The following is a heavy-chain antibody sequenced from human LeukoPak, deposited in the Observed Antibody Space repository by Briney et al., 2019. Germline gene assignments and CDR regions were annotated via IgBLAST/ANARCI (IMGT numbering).Heavy chain of an antibody. CDR2: IYSSGST. J-gene: IGHJ4*02. CDR3: ARLRLATEYYFDY. Sequence: SETLSLTCAVSGDSISNYYWTWIRQPPGKGLEWIGYIYSSGSTYYNPSLKSRVTISVDTSKNQFSLKLSTVTAADTAVYYCARLRLATEYYFDYWGQGTLVTVSS. D-gene: IGHD5-12*01. V-gene: IGHV4-59*08. CDR1: GDSISNYY.